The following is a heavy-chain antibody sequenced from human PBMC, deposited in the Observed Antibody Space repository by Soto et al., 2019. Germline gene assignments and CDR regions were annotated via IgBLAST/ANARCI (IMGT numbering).Heavy chain of an antibody. Sequence: EVHLVESGGGLVKPGGSLRLSCAVSGFTFSTCTMNWVRQAPGKGLEWVSSISPSTSHIYYADSVQGRFTISRDTAKNALFLPMHSLRAEDTAVYSCSGCSGGVCHQIYGMGVWGQGPKVSVSS. CDR3: SGCSGGVCHQIYGMGV. CDR2: ISPSTSHI. V-gene: IGHV3-21*01. CDR1: GFTFSTCT. D-gene: IGHD2-8*02. J-gene: IGHJ6*02.